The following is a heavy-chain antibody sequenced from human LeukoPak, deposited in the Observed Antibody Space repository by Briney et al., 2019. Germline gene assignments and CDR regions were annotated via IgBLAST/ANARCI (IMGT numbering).Heavy chain of an antibody. V-gene: IGHV3-30*02. CDR3: AKARDDFWSGYFDY. J-gene: IGHJ4*02. D-gene: IGHD3-3*01. CDR1: GFTFSSYG. CDR2: IRYDGSNK. Sequence: GGSLRLSCAASGFTFSSYGMHWVRQAPGKGLEWVAFIRYDGSNKYYADSVKGRFTISRDNSKNTLYLQMNSLRAEDTAVYYCAKARDDFWSGYFDYWGQGTLVTVSS.